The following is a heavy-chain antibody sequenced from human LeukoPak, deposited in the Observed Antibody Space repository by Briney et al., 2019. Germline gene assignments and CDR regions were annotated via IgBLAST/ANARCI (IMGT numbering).Heavy chain of an antibody. J-gene: IGHJ3*02. Sequence: GASVKVSCKASGYTFTGYYMHWVRQAPGQGLEWMGWINPNSGGTKYAQKFQGRVTMTRDTSISTAYMELSRLKSDDTAVYYCARGDYDILTGYYVVKRDAFDIWGQGTMVTVSS. CDR3: ARGDYDILTGYYVVKRDAFDI. D-gene: IGHD3-9*01. V-gene: IGHV1-2*02. CDR2: INPNSGGT. CDR1: GYTFTGYY.